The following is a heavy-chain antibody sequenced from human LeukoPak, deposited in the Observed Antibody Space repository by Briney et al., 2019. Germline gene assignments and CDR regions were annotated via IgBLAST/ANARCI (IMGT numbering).Heavy chain of an antibody. D-gene: IGHD3-22*01. J-gene: IGHJ4*02. CDR3: AIMHRYYDGSGYWVQ. Sequence: PGGSLRLSCAASGFTFSSYAMSWVRQAPGKGLEWVSGISTSGGSTSYADSVKGRFTISRDNPRNTLCMQMNSLRAEDTAVYYCAIMHRYYDGSGYWVQWGQGTLVTVSS. CDR1: GFTFSSYA. CDR2: ISTSGGST. V-gene: IGHV3-23*01.